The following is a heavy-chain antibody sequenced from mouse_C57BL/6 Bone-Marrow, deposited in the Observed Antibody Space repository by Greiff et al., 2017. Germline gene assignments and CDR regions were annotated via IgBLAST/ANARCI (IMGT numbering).Heavy chain of an antibody. Sequence: VKLQQPGAELVKPGASVKVSCKASGYTFTSYWMHWVKQRPGQGLEWIGRIHPSDSDTNYNQKFKGKATLTVDKSSSTAYMQLSSLTSEDSAVYYCAVNYYYGSSCGEAMDYWGQGTSVTVSS. CDR2: IHPSDSDT. CDR3: AVNYYYGSSCGEAMDY. CDR1: GYTFTSYW. J-gene: IGHJ4*01. V-gene: IGHV1-74*01. D-gene: IGHD1-1*01.